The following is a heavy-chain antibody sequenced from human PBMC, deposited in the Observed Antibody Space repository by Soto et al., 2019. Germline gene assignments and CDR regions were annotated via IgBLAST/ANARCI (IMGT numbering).Heavy chain of an antibody. J-gene: IGHJ4*02. V-gene: IGHV3-30*18. CDR2: ISYDGSNK. CDR3: AKPKVGATGFDY. CDR1: GFTFSSYG. D-gene: IGHD1-26*01. Sequence: QVQLVESGGGVVQPGRSLRLSCAASGFTFSSYGMHWVRQDPGKGLEWVAVISYDGSNKYYADSVKGRFTISRDNSKNTLYLQMNSLRAEDTAVYYCAKPKVGATGFDYWGQGTLVTVSS.